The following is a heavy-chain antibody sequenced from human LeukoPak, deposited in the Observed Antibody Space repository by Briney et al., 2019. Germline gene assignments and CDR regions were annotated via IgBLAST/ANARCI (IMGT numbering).Heavy chain of an antibody. D-gene: IGHD3-10*01. CDR1: GFTFSSYS. Sequence: PGGSLRLSCAASGFTFSSYSMNWVRQAPGKGLEWVSSISSSGSYIYYADAVKGRFTISRDNAKHSLYLQMNSLRAEDTAVYYCASTDYYGSGSSASDIWGQGTMVTVSS. J-gene: IGHJ3*02. CDR3: ASTDYYGSGSSASDI. V-gene: IGHV3-21*01. CDR2: ISSSGSYI.